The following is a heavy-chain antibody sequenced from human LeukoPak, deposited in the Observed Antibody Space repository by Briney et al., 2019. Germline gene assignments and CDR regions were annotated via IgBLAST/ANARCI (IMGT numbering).Heavy chain of an antibody. D-gene: IGHD4-17*01. J-gene: IGHJ4*02. V-gene: IGHV1-2*02. CDR3: ARDRDGAQGGY. CDR1: GYTFIDYY. CDR2: INPNSGGT. Sequence: ASVKVSCTASGYTFIDYYMHWVRQAPGQGLEWMGWINPNSGGTNYAQKFQGRVTMTRDTSISTVYMELSRLRSDDTAVYYCARDRDGAQGGYWGQGTLVTVSS.